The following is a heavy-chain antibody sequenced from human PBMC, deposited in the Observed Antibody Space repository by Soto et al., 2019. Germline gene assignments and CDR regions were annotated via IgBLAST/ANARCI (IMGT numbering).Heavy chain of an antibody. V-gene: IGHV3-30*18. CDR2: SYDGTNK. CDR1: GFTFSSYG. D-gene: IGHD6-13*01. J-gene: IGHJ6*02. Sequence: QVQLVESGGGVVQPGRSLRLSCAASGFTFSSYGMHWVRQAPGKGLEWVAVSYDGTNKYYADSVKGRFTFSRDNSKNTLYLQMNSLRTEDTAVYYCAKDSEYSTSWHLNRFYYYYGMDVWGQGTTVTVSS. CDR3: AKDSEYSTSWHLNRFYYYYGMDV.